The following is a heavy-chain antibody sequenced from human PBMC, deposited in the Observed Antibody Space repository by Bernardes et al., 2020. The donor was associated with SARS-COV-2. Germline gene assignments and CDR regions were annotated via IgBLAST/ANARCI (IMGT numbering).Heavy chain of an antibody. V-gene: IGHV6-1*01. CDR1: GDSVSSNSAA. D-gene: IGHD6-13*01. CDR2: TYYRSKWFN. CDR3: VTEEIPATGYWYFDL. J-gene: IGHJ2*01. Sequence: SQTLSLTCAISGDSVSSNSAAWSWIRQSPSRGLEWLGRTYYRSKWFNNYAVSVKSRIVINPDTSKNQFSLQLNSVTPEDTAVYYCVTEEIPATGYWYFDLWGRGTLVTVSS.